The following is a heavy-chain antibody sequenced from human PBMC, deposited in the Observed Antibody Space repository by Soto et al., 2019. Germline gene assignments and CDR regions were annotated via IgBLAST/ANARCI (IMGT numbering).Heavy chain of an antibody. D-gene: IGHD3-10*01. Sequence: ASVKVSCKASGGTFSSYAISWVRQAPGQGLEWMGGIIPIFGTANYAQKFQGRVTITADESTRTAYMERSSMRSEDTAAYYCASKGTPPAGSFDPWGQGTLVTVSS. CDR3: ASKGTPPAGSFDP. V-gene: IGHV1-69*13. J-gene: IGHJ5*02. CDR1: GGTFSSYA. CDR2: IIPIFGTA.